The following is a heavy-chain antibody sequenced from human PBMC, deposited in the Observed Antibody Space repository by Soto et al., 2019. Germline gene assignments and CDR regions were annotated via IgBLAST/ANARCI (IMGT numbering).Heavy chain of an antibody. CDR3: AIDDSFAFDI. D-gene: IGHD2-21*01. CDR1: GFTFTSYS. V-gene: IGHV3-48*01. CDR2: IRGTT. Sequence: EVQLVESGGGLVEPGGSLRLSCAASGFTFTSYSMNWVRQAPGKGLEWVSYIRGTTHYADSVKGRFTISRDNARSSLYLQMNSLRVDDTAVYYCAIDDSFAFDIWGQGTMVTVSS. J-gene: IGHJ3*02.